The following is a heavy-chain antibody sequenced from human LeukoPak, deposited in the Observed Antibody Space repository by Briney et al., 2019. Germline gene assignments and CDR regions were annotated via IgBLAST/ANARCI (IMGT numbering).Heavy chain of an antibody. V-gene: IGHV3-53*01. J-gene: IGHJ4*02. Sequence: WGSLSLSCGVSGLTVNSNYMNWGRHAPGKGLQWFTVIYSGGTAYSADTVKARLTITRDNSKNTLYLQMNSLRAEDSAVYYSARALLVRNGYNYSPNYFDYWRQGTLVTVSS. CDR2: IYSGGTA. CDR1: GLTVNSNY. D-gene: IGHD5-24*01. CDR3: ARALLVRNGYNYSPNYFDY.